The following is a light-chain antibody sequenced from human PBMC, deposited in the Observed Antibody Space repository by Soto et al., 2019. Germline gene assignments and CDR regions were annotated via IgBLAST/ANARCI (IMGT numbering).Light chain of an antibody. CDR1: QSISNNY. J-gene: IGKJ1*01. CDR2: GVS. CDR3: KLSTA. Sequence: EIVLTQSPGTLSLSPGERATLSCRASQSISNNYLAWYQQRPGQAPQLLIYGVSSKATGLADRFSGSGSGTDFSLTISRLVPEDFEMYYCKLSTAFGRGTRVEI. V-gene: IGKV3-20*01.